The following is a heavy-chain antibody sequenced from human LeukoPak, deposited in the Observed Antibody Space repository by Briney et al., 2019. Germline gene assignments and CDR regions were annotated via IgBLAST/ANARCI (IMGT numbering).Heavy chain of an antibody. Sequence: PGGSLRLSCAASGFTFSSYGMHWVRQAPGKGLEWVAVIWYDGSNKYYADSVKGRFTISRDNSKNTLFLQMNSLRAEDTAVYYCAKEQRYHYYESSGYYFDWWGQGTLVTVSS. CDR2: IWYDGSNK. CDR3: AKEQRYHYYESSGYYFDW. V-gene: IGHV3-33*06. J-gene: IGHJ4*02. D-gene: IGHD3-22*01. CDR1: GFTFSSYG.